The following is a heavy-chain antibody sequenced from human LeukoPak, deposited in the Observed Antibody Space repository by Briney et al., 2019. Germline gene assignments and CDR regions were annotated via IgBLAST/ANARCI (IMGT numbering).Heavy chain of an antibody. Sequence: SETLSLTCTVSGGSISSSSYYWGWIRQPPGKGLEWIGSIYYSGSTYYNPSLKSRVTISVDTSKNQFSLKLSSVTAADTAVYYCARGSDYGDLFDYWGQGTLVTVSS. CDR1: GGSISSSSYY. J-gene: IGHJ4*02. V-gene: IGHV4-39*07. D-gene: IGHD4-17*01. CDR2: IYYSGST. CDR3: ARGSDYGDLFDY.